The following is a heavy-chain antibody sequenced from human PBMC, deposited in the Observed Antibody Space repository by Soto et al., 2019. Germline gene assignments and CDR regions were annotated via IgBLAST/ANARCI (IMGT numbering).Heavy chain of an antibody. CDR3: VRELGLAY. CDR2: INKDGSRK. J-gene: IGHJ4*02. D-gene: IGHD7-27*01. Sequence: GGSLRLSCAASGFTLSNYWMTWVRQAPGKGLEWVANINKDGSRKNYVDSVKGRFTIARDNGQNSLSLQINSLRVEDTAVYYCVRELGLAYWGQGALVTVSS. CDR1: GFTLSNYW. V-gene: IGHV3-7*03.